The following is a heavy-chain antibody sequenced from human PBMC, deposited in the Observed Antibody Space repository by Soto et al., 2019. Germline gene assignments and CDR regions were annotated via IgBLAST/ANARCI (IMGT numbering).Heavy chain of an antibody. Sequence: SVKVSCKASGGTFSSYSISWVRQAPGQGLEWMGGIIPIFGTANYAQKFQGRVTITADESTSAAYMELSSLRSEDTAVYYCARDPGYSGYDAPSPNYYYYGMDVWGQGTTVTVSS. J-gene: IGHJ6*02. CDR1: GGTFSSYS. V-gene: IGHV1-69*13. CDR3: ARDPGYSGYDAPSPNYYYYGMDV. D-gene: IGHD5-12*01. CDR2: IIPIFGTA.